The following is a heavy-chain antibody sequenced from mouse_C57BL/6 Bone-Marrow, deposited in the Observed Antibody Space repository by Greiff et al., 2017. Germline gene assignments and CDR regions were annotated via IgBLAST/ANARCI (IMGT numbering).Heavy chain of an antibody. CDR1: GYTFTSYW. V-gene: IGHV1-55*01. CDR2: IYPGSGST. CDR3: ASGGLYSNYFYYAMDY. D-gene: IGHD2-5*01. J-gene: IGHJ4*01. Sequence: QVQLQQPGAELVKPGASVKMSCKASGYTFTSYWITWVKQRPGQGLEWIGDIYPGSGSTNYNEKFKSKATLTVDTSSSTAYMQLSSLTSEDSAVYYWASGGLYSNYFYYAMDYWGQGTSVTVSS.